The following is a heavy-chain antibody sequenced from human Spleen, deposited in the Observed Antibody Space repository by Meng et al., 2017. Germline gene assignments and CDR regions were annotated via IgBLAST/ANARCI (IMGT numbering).Heavy chain of an antibody. Sequence: GESLKISCAASGFNFSDYWMNWIRQVPGKGLVWVSRIGKDGSGSSYADSVRGRFSISRDNTKKMLCLQMNSLRPEDTGIYYCASLSPPVTEKWIDPWGQGTLVTVSS. V-gene: IGHV3-74*01. CDR2: IGKDGSGS. CDR3: ASLSPPVTEKWIDP. D-gene: IGHD4-17*01. CDR1: GFNFSDYW. J-gene: IGHJ5*02.